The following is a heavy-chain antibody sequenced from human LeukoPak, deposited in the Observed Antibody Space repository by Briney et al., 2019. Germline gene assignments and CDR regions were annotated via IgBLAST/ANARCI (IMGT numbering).Heavy chain of an antibody. D-gene: IGHD3-22*01. J-gene: IGHJ4*02. Sequence: SVKVSCKASGGTFSSYAISWVRQAPGQGLEWMGRIIPILGIANYAQKFQGRVTITADKSTSTAYMELSSLRSEDTAVYYCARSPYYYDSSGYPSDHWGQGTLVTVSS. CDR2: IIPILGIA. CDR1: GGTFSSYA. CDR3: ARSPYYYDSSGYPSDH. V-gene: IGHV1-69*04.